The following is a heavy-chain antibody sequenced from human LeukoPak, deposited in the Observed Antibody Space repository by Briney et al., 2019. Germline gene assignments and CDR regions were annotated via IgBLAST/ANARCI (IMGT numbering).Heavy chain of an antibody. CDR3: ARGPRLLRGWFDP. D-gene: IGHD2/OR15-2a*01. J-gene: IGHJ5*02. CDR2: INPNSGGT. CDR1: GYTFTGYY. V-gene: IGHV1-2*02. Sequence: GASVKVSCTASGYTFTGYYMHWVRQAPGQGLEWMGWINPNSGGTNYAQKFQGRVTMTRDTSISTAYMELSRLRSDDTAVYYCARGPRLLRGWFDPWGQGTLVTVSS.